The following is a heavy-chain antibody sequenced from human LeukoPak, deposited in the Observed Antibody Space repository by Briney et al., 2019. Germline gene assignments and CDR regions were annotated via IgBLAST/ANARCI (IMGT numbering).Heavy chain of an antibody. CDR2: TWYDGSNK. V-gene: IGHV3-33*08. CDR1: GFNFNNYW. Sequence: GGSLRLSCAASGFNFNNYWMSWLRQAPGKGLEWVAATWYDGSNKYYADSVKGQFTISRDNSKNTLYLQMNSLRAEDTAVYFCARGGHCSTTSCSNYDGMDVWGQGTTLTVSS. J-gene: IGHJ6*02. CDR3: ARGGHCSTTSCSNYDGMDV. D-gene: IGHD2-2*01.